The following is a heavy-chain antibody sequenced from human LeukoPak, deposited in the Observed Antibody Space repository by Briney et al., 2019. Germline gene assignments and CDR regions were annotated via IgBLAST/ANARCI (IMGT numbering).Heavy chain of an antibody. J-gene: IGHJ4*02. CDR3: ARVGRESSTGWLDY. CDR2: INVKSGAT. CDR1: GYTFIDYY. Sequence: ASVKVSCKASGYTFIDYYFNWVRQGPGQGPEWMGRINVKSGATDYAQKFQGRVTVTRDTSISTAYMELSSLRSDDTAVYYCARVGRESSTGWLDYWGQGTLVTVSS. D-gene: IGHD6-19*01. V-gene: IGHV1-2*06.